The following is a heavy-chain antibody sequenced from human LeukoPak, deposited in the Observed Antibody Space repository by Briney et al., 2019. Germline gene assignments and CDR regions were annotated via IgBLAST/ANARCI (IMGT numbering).Heavy chain of an antibody. CDR1: GFTFSSYS. V-gene: IGHV3-21*01. Sequence: GGSLRLSCAASGFTFSSYSMNWVRQAPGKGLEWVSSISSSSSYIYYADSVKGRFTISRDNAKNSLYLQMNSLRAEDTAVYYCARAPPYYDFWSGSAYYMDVWGKGTTVTVSS. D-gene: IGHD3-3*01. CDR2: ISSSSSYI. CDR3: ARAPPYYDFWSGSAYYMDV. J-gene: IGHJ6*03.